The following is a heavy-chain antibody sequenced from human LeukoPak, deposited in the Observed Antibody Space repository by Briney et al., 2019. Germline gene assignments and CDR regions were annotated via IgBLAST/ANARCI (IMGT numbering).Heavy chain of an antibody. CDR1: GGSFCGYY. J-gene: IGHJ6*02. Sequence: SETLSLTCAVYGGSFCGYYWSWIRQPPGKGLEWIGEINHSGSTNYNPSLKSRVTISVDTSKNQFSLKLSSVTAADTAVYYCARGPSPYGMDVWGQGTTVTVSS. D-gene: IGHD6-6*01. CDR2: INHSGST. CDR3: ARGPSPYGMDV. V-gene: IGHV4-34*01.